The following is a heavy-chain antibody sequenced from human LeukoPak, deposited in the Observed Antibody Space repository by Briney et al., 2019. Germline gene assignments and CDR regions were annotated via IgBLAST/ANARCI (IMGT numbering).Heavy chain of an antibody. CDR3: ARVDCSSTSCHLYYFDY. CDR2: IYYSGST. D-gene: IGHD2-2*01. CDR1: GGSISSSSYY. V-gene: IGHV4-61*01. J-gene: IGHJ4*02. Sequence: SETLSLTCTVSGGSISSSSYYWSWIRQPPGKGLEWIGYIYYSGSTNYNPSLKSRVTISVDTSKNQFSLKLSSVTAADTAVYYCARVDCSSTSCHLYYFDYWGQGTLVTVSS.